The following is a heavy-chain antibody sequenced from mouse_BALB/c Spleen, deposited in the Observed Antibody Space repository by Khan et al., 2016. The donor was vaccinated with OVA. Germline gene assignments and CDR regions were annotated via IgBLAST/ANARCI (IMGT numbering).Heavy chain of an antibody. CDR2: ISSGDNT. CDR3: ARDYWFAY. J-gene: IGHJ3*01. V-gene: IGHV5-6-5*01. CDR1: GFTFSNYG. Sequence: EVKLVESGGGLVKPGGSLKLSCAASGFTFSNYGVSWVRQTPEKRLEWVASISSGDNTYYPDSVTGRFTISTDNARNILYRQMSSLRSEDTAMYYCARDYWFAYWGQGTLVTVSA.